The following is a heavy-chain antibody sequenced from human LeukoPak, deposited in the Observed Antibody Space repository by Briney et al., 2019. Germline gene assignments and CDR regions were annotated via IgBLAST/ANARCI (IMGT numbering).Heavy chain of an antibody. Sequence: SETLSLTCTVSGGSISSSSYYWGWIRQPPGKGLEWIGSIYYSGSTYYNPSLKSRVTISVDTSKNQFSLKLSSVTAADTAVYYCARTVSYSGSYPHYYYMDVWGKGTTVTISS. V-gene: IGHV4-39*07. J-gene: IGHJ6*03. CDR3: ARTVSYSGSYPHYYYMDV. CDR2: IYYSGST. D-gene: IGHD1-26*01. CDR1: GGSISSSSYY.